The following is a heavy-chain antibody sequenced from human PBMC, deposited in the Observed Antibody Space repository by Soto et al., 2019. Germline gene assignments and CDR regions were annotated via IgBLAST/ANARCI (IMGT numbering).Heavy chain of an antibody. D-gene: IGHD3-10*01. V-gene: IGHV4-59*08. Sequence: QVQLLESGPGLVKPSETLSLTCTVSGGSISSYYSCWVRQPPGKGLEWIGYTYARGSTNYNPSLKTRVTISVDTSKNQFSLKPSSVTAADTAVYYCARRYGGGFDYWGQGTLGSVSS. J-gene: IGHJ4*02. CDR1: GGSISSYY. CDR3: ARRYGGGFDY. CDR2: TYARGST.